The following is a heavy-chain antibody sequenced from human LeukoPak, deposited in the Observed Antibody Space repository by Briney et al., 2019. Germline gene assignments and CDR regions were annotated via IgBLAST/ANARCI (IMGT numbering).Heavy chain of an antibody. V-gene: IGHV4-59*01. J-gene: IGHJ3*02. Sequence: SETLSLTCTVSGGSISSYYWSWIRQPPGKGLEWIGYIYYSGSTNYNPSLKSRVTISVDTSKNQFSLKLSSVTAADTAVYYRARDIYDSSGQRFDIWGQGTMVTVSS. CDR2: IYYSGST. D-gene: IGHD3-22*01. CDR1: GGSISSYY. CDR3: ARDIYDSSGQRFDI.